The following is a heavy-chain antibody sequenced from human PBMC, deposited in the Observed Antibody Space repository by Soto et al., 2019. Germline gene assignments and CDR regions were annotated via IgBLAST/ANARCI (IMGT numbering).Heavy chain of an antibody. D-gene: IGHD4-4*01. CDR1: GFTFSSYG. Sequence: QVQLVESGGGVVQPGRSLRLSCAASGFTFSSYGMHWVRQAQGKGLEGVAVISYDGSNKYYADSVKGRFTISRDNSKNTLYLQMNSLRAEDTAVYYCAKGNYYVSYYYDYGMDVWGQGTTVTVSS. V-gene: IGHV3-30*18. CDR3: AKGNYYVSYYYDYGMDV. CDR2: ISYDGSNK. J-gene: IGHJ6*02.